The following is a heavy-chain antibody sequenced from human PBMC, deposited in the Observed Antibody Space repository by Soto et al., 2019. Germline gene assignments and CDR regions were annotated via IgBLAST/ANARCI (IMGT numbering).Heavy chain of an antibody. Sequence: EVQLVESGGVLVQPGGSLRLSCAASGFTFRNYNIIWVRQAPGKGLEWVSYISSTGTTIHYAASVKGRFTISRDHAKNSLYLQMNSLTGEDTAVYYCARDLSADYWGQGTLVTVAS. V-gene: IGHV3-48*01. D-gene: IGHD3-10*01. CDR3: ARDLSADY. CDR1: GFTFRNYN. J-gene: IGHJ4*02. CDR2: ISSTGTTI.